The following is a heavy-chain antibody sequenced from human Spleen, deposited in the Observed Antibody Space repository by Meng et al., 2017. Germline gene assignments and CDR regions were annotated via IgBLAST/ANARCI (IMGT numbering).Heavy chain of an antibody. J-gene: IGHJ4*02. CDR2: INPSGGST. CDR3: ARPPDGYNYLYY. CDR1: GYTCTSVY. V-gene: IGHV1-46*01. Sequence: VDAGADVKHPGPSVKGSTSQSGYTCTSVYMYWVRQAPGQGLEWMGIINPSGGSTSDAQKFQGRVTMTGDTSTSIVYMELSSLRSEDTAVYYCARPPDGYNYLYYWGQGTLVTVSS. D-gene: IGHD5-24*01.